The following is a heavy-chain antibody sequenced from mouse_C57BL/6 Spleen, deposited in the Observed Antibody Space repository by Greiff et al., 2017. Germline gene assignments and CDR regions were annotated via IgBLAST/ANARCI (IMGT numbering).Heavy chain of an antibody. CDR2: IDPSDSYT. D-gene: IGHD4-1*01. CDR1: GYTFTSYW. CDR3: ARDGTSWFAY. Sequence: QVQLQQPGAELVKPGASVKLSCKASGYTFTSYWMQWVKQRPGQGLEWIGEIDPSDSYTNYNQKFKGKATLTVDTSSSTAYMQLRSLTAEDSAVYYCARDGTSWFAYWGQGTLVTVSA. V-gene: IGHV1-50*01. J-gene: IGHJ3*01.